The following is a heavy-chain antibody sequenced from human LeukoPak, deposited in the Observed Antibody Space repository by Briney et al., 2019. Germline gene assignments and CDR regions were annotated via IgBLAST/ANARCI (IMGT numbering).Heavy chain of an antibody. CDR3: VRNWDY. V-gene: IGHV4-4*07. CDR1: GDFITNRY. D-gene: IGHD1-1*01. J-gene: IGHJ4*02. Sequence: KTSETLSLXCSVSGDFITNRYWSWVRQSAGKGLEWIGRISTRGNTNYNPSLKSRVTMSVDTSNKHFSLKLTSVTAADTAVYYCVRNWDYWGQGTLVTVSS. CDR2: ISTRGNT.